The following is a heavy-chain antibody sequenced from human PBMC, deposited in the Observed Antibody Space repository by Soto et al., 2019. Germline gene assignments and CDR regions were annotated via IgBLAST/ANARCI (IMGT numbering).Heavy chain of an antibody. CDR3: ARNSITMVRGVIGAVDY. J-gene: IGHJ4*02. D-gene: IGHD3-10*01. V-gene: IGHV3-53*01. Sequence: GGSLRLSCAASGFTVSSNYMSWVRQAPGKGLEWVSVIYSGGSTYYADSVKGRFTISRDNSKNTLYLQMNSLRAEDTAVYYCARNSITMVRGVIGAVDYWGQGTLVTVSS. CDR2: IYSGGST. CDR1: GFTVSSNY.